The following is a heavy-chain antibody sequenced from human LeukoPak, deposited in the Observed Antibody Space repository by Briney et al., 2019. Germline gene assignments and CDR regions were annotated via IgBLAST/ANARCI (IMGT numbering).Heavy chain of an antibody. J-gene: IGHJ5*02. D-gene: IGHD6-13*01. CDR2: IVPIFGTA. CDR3: ARDTTAGTKEGCFDP. CDR1: GGTFSSYT. V-gene: IGHV1-69*05. Sequence: SVKLSCKGSGGTFSSYTISWGRHGPGQGLEWVGGIVPIFGTANYAQKFQGRVTITTDESTSTAYMELRRLRSEDTAVYDCARDTTAGTKEGCFDPWGQGTLVTVSS.